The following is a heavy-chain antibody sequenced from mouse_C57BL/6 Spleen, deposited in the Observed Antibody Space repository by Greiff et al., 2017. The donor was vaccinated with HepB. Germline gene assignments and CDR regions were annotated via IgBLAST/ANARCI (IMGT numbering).Heavy chain of an antibody. J-gene: IGHJ1*03. Sequence: QVQLQQSGAELVRPGASVKLSCKASGYTFTDYYINWVKQRPGQGLEWIARIYPGSGNTYYNEKFKGKATLTAEKSSSTAYMQLSSLTSEDSAVYFCARDIGWYFDVWGTGTTVTVSS. CDR1: GYTFTDYY. V-gene: IGHV1-76*01. CDR3: ARDIGWYFDV. CDR2: IYPGSGNT.